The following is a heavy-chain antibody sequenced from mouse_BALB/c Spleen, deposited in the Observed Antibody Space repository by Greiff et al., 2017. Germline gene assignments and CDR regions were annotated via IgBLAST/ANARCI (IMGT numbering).Heavy chain of an antibody. CDR1: GYTFTDYN. J-gene: IGHJ3*01. Sequence: EVQLQQSGPELVKPGASVKISCKASGYTFTDYNMHWVKQSHGKSLEWIGYIYPYNGGTGYNQKFKSKATLTVDNSSSTAYMELRSLTSEDSAVYYCARERASMITAGAGFAYWGQGTLVTVSA. D-gene: IGHD2-4*01. CDR2: IYPYNGGT. CDR3: ARERASMITAGAGFAY. V-gene: IGHV1S29*02.